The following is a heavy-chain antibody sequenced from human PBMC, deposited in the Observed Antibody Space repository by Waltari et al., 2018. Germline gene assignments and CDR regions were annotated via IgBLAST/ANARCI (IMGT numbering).Heavy chain of an antibody. CDR1: GYTFTGYY. CDR2: INPNRGGT. CDR3: ARAYSSTPTYNWFDP. Sequence: QVQLVQSGAEVKKPGASVKVSCKASGYTFTGYYMHWVRQAPGQGLEWMGRINPNRGGTNYAQKFHGRVTMTRDTSISTAYMELSRLRSDDTAVYYCARAYSSTPTYNWFDPWGQGTLVTVSS. J-gene: IGHJ5*02. V-gene: IGHV1-2*06. D-gene: IGHD6-13*01.